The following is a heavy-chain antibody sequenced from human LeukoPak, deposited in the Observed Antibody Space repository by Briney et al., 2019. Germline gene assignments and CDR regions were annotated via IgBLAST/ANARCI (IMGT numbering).Heavy chain of an antibody. CDR1: GFAFSSYA. Sequence: GGSLRLSCAASGFAFSSYAMYWVRQAPGKGLDWVAVISYDGSNKYYADSVKGRFTISRDNSKNTLYLQMNSLRAEDTAVYYCARDGAHDFWSGYADYWGQGTLVTVSS. J-gene: IGHJ4*02. V-gene: IGHV3-30-3*01. CDR2: ISYDGSNK. CDR3: ARDGAHDFWSGYADY. D-gene: IGHD3-3*01.